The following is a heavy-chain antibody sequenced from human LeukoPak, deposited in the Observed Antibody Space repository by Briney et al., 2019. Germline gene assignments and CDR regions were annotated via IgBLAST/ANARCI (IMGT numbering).Heavy chain of an antibody. J-gene: IGHJ3*02. CDR3: ARDRSLVSPDALDI. CDR1: GGTFSSYA. CDR2: IIPILGIA. Sequence: ASVKVSCKASGGTFSSYAISWVRQAPGQGLEWMGRIIPILGIANYAQKFQGRVTITADKSTSTAYMELSSLRSEDTAVYYCARDRSLVSPDALDIWGQGTMVTVSS. D-gene: IGHD2-2*01. V-gene: IGHV1-69*04.